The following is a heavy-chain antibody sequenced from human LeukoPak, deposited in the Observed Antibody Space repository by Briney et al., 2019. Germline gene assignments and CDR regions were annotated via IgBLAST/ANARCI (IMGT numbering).Heavy chain of an antibody. CDR1: GFTFSSYW. J-gene: IGHJ5*02. D-gene: IGHD5-12*01. Sequence: GGSLRLSCAASGFTFSSYWMHWVRQAPGKGLVWVSRINSDGSSTSYADSVEGRFTISRDNAKNTLFLQMNSLGAEDTAVYFCAVSNGGYGPWGQGALVTVSS. V-gene: IGHV3-74*01. CDR2: INSDGSST. CDR3: AVSNGGYGP.